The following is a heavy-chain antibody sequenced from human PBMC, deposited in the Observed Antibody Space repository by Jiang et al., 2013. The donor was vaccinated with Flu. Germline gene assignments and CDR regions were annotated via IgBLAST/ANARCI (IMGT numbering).Heavy chain of an antibody. V-gene: IGHV1-2*06. D-gene: IGHD3-22*01. Sequence: QLVESGAEVXKPGASVMVSCKASGYMFTAYFMHWVRQAPGHGLEWMGRINPNSGDTNYAQNFQGRVTLTRDTSISTAYMELSGLTSDDTAVYYCARAYYYDSSAYCFDYWGQGTLVTVSS. J-gene: IGHJ4*02. CDR3: ARAYYYDSSAYCFDY. CDR1: GYMFTAYF. CDR2: INPNSGDT.